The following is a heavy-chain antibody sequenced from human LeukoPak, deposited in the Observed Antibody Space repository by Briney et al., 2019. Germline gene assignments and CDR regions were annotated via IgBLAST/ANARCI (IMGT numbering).Heavy chain of an antibody. Sequence: GRSLRLSCAASGFTFSSYAMHWVRQAPGKGLEWVAVISYDGSNKYYADSVKGRFTISRDNSKNTLYLQTNSLRAEDTAVYYCARDIDYGDYVFDYWGQGTLVTVSS. V-gene: IGHV3-30-3*01. CDR2: ISYDGSNK. D-gene: IGHD4-17*01. CDR1: GFTFSSYA. CDR3: ARDIDYGDYVFDY. J-gene: IGHJ4*02.